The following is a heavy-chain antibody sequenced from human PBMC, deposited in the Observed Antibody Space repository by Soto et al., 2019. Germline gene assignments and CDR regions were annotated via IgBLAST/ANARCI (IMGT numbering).Heavy chain of an antibody. D-gene: IGHD3-10*01. CDR3: ARGLNYYASGSPSYCMDV. CDR1: GDSVSSNSAA. J-gene: IGHJ6*02. CDR2: TYYRSKWYN. V-gene: IGHV6-1*01. Sequence: SQTLSLTCAISGDSVSSNSAAWNWIRPSPSRGLEWLGRTYYRSKWYNDYAISVENRITINPDPSKNQFSLQLNSVTPEDTAIYYCARGLNYYASGSPSYCMDVWGQGTTVTVSS.